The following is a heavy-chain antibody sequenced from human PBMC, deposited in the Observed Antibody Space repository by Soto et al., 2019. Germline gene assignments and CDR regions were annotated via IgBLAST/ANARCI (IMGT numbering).Heavy chain of an antibody. CDR3: AKLWGTSTYDSSGYPIDY. V-gene: IGHV3-30*18. Sequence: GGSLRLSCAASGFTFSSYGMHWVRQAPGKGLEWVAVISYDGSNKYYADSVKDRFTISRDNSKNTLYLQMNSLRAEDTAVYYCAKLWGTSTYDSSGYPIDYWGQGTLVTVSS. CDR1: GFTFSSYG. CDR2: ISYDGSNK. D-gene: IGHD3-22*01. J-gene: IGHJ4*02.